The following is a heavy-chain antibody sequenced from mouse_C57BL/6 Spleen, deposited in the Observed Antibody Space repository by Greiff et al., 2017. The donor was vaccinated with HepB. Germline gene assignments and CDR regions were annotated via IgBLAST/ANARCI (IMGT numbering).Heavy chain of an antibody. J-gene: IGHJ4*01. CDR1: GYTFTSYW. CDR3: AREDYSDYAMDY. Sequence: VQLQQPGAELVRPGTSVKLSCKASGYTFTSYWMHWVKQRPGQGLEWIGVIDPSDSYTNYNQKFKGKATLTVDTSSSTAYMQLSSLTSEDSAVYYCAREDYSDYAMDYWGQGTSVTVSS. V-gene: IGHV1-59*01. D-gene: IGHD2-12*01. CDR2: IDPSDSYT.